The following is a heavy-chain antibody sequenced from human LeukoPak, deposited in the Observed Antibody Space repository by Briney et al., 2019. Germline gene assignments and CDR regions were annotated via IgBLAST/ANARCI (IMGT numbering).Heavy chain of an antibody. CDR2: ISGSGGST. V-gene: IGHV3-23*01. Sequence: PGGSLRLSCAASGFTFSSYAMSWVRQAPGKGLEWVSAISGSGGSTYYADSVKGRFTISRDNSKNTLYLQMNSLRAEDTAVYYCAKDRRDSSGYYDYYYYYGMDVWGQGTTVTVSS. CDR1: GFTFSSYA. D-gene: IGHD3-22*01. J-gene: IGHJ6*02. CDR3: AKDRRDSSGYYDYYYYYGMDV.